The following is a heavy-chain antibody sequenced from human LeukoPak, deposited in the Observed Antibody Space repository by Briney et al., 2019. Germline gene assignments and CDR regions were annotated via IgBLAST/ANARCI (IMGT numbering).Heavy chain of an antibody. Sequence: ASVKVSCKASGYTFTSYGISWVRQAPGQGLEWMGWISAYNGNTNYAQKLQGRVTMTTGTSTSTAYMELRSLRSDDTAVYYCARDGYSYGYDGGYFDYWGQGTLVTVSS. CDR3: ARDGYSYGYDGGYFDY. D-gene: IGHD5-18*01. V-gene: IGHV1-18*01. J-gene: IGHJ4*02. CDR2: ISAYNGNT. CDR1: GYTFTSYG.